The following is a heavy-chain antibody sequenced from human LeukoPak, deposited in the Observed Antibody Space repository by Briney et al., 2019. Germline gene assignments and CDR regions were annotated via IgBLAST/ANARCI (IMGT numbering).Heavy chain of an antibody. J-gene: IGHJ3*02. D-gene: IGHD3-22*01. V-gene: IGHV1-69*13. CDR1: GYTFTSYG. Sequence: ASVKVSCKASGYTFTSYGISWVRQAPGQGLEWMGGIIPIFGTANYAQKFQGRVTITADESTSTAYMELSSLRSEDTAVYYCARPLDGRITMIPGAFDIWGQGTMVTVSS. CDR3: ARPLDGRITMIPGAFDI. CDR2: IIPIFGTA.